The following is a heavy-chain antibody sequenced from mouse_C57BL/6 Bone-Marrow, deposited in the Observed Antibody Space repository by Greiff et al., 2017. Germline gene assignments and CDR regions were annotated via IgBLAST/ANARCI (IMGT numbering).Heavy chain of an antibody. D-gene: IGHD4-1*01. J-gene: IGHJ4*01. Sequence: VQLQQSGTVLARPGASVKLSCKTSGYTFTSYWMHWVKQRPGQGLEWIGAIYPGNSDTSYNQKFKGKAKLTAVTSASTAYLELSSLTTEDSAVYYGTRRSNWDYAMDYWGQGTSVTVSS. CDR1: GYTFTSYW. CDR2: IYPGNSDT. CDR3: TRRSNWDYAMDY. V-gene: IGHV1-5*01.